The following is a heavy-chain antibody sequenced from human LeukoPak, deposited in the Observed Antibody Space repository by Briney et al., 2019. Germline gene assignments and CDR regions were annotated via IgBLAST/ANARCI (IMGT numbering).Heavy chain of an antibody. V-gene: IGHV3-53*01. J-gene: IGHJ4*02. CDR3: ARSIAAAGKGRPAYYFDY. CDR1: GFTVSSNY. CDR2: IYSGGST. Sequence: GGSLRLSCAASGFTVSSNYMSWVRQAPGKGLEWVSVIYSGGSTYYADSVKGRFTISRGNSKNTLYLQMNSLRAEDTAVYYCARSIAAAGKGRPAYYFDYWGQGTLVTVSS. D-gene: IGHD6-13*01.